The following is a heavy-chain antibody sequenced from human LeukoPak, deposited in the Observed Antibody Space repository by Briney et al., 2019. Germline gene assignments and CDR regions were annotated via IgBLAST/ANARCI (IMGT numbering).Heavy chain of an antibody. D-gene: IGHD5-18*01. J-gene: IGHJ5*02. CDR1: GFTFDDYA. Sequence: GGSLRLSCAASGFTFDDYAMHWVRQAPGKGLEWVSGISWNSGSIGYADSVKGRFTISRDNAKNSLYLQMNSLRAEDTAVYYCANAHGYSYGYVWFDPWGQGTLVTVSS. CDR2: ISWNSGSI. CDR3: ANAHGYSYGYVWFDP. V-gene: IGHV3-9*01.